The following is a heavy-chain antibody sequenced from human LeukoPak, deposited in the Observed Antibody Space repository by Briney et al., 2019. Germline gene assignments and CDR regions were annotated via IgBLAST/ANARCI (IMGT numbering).Heavy chain of an antibody. CDR1: GGTFSSYA. CDR3: ARTLHTYYDILTGYYV. J-gene: IGHJ4*02. Sequence: ASVKVSCKASGGTFSSYAISWVRQAPGQGLEWMGRIIPILGIANYAQKFQGRVTITADKSTSTAYMELSSLRSEDTAVYYCARTLHTYYDILTGYYVWGQGTLVTVSS. V-gene: IGHV1-69*04. D-gene: IGHD3-9*01. CDR2: IIPILGIA.